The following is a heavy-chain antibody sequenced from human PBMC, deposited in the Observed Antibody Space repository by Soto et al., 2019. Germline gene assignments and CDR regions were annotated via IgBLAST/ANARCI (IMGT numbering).Heavy chain of an antibody. CDR2: IVVGSGNT. D-gene: IGHD3-10*01. CDR3: AADGRRGTRYYYYYYGMDV. J-gene: IGHJ6*02. V-gene: IGHV1-58*01. Sequence: GASVKVSCKASGFTFTSSAVQWVRQARGQRLEWIGWIVVGSGNTNYAQKFQERVTITRDMSTSTAYMELSSLRSEDTAVYYCAADGRRGTRYYYYYYGMDVWGQGTTVTVSS. CDR1: GFTFTSSA.